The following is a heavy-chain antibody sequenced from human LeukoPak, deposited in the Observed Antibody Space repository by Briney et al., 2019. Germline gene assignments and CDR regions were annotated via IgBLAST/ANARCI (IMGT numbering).Heavy chain of an antibody. CDR1: GFTFSSYW. Sequence: PGGSLRLSCAASGFTFSSYWMSWVRQAPGKGLEWVANIKQDGSEKYYVDSVKGRFTISRDNAKNSLYLQMNSLRAEDTAVYYCARLEEEQQLDNSGYFDYWGQGTLVTVSS. J-gene: IGHJ4*02. CDR2: IKQDGSEK. V-gene: IGHV3-7*01. D-gene: IGHD6-13*01. CDR3: ARLEEEQQLDNSGYFDY.